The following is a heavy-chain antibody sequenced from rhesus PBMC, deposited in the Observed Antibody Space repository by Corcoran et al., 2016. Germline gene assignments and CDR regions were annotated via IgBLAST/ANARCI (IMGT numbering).Heavy chain of an antibody. CDR1: GFTFSSYE. V-gene: IGHV3-100*02. Sequence: DVQLVESGGGLVKPGGSLRLSCVASGFTFSSYEMHWVRQAPGKGLEWVSVISESGGTIYYADSVKCRFTISRDNAKNSLFLQMNSLRAEDTAVYYCTRALPYSSGWYDFDYWGQGVLVTVSS. CDR3: TRALPYSSGWYDFDY. J-gene: IGHJ4*01. D-gene: IGHD6-31*01. CDR2: ISESGGTI.